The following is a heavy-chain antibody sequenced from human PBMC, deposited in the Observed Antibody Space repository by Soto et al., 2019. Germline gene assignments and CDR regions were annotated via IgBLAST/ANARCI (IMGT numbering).Heavy chain of an antibody. D-gene: IGHD4-4*01. CDR2: IYYSGST. CDR3: ARHSNRNYGLYYFDF. V-gene: IGHV4-59*08. Sequence: SETLSLTCTVSGGSVSSYYWAWIRQSPGKALEWIGYIYYSGSTKYNPSLKSRVTMSVDTSNNQFSLRVSSVTAADKAVYYCARHSNRNYGLYYFDFWGLGALVTVSS. J-gene: IGHJ4*02. CDR1: GGSVSSYY.